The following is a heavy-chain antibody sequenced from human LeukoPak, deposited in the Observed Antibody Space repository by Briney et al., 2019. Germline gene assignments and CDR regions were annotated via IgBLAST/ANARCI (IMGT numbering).Heavy chain of an antibody. CDR1: GGSFSGYY. Sequence: SETLSLTCAVYGGSFSGYYWSWIRQPPGKGLEWIGEINHSGSTNYNPSLKSRVTISVDTSKNQFSMKRSSVTAADTAVYYCARKEEMATIPFDYWGQGTLVTVSS. CDR3: ARKEEMATIPFDY. V-gene: IGHV4-34*01. J-gene: IGHJ4*02. CDR2: INHSGST. D-gene: IGHD5-24*01.